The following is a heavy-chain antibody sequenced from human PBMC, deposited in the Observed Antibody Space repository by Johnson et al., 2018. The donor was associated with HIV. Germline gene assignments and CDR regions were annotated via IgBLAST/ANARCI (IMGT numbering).Heavy chain of an antibody. V-gene: IGHV3-13*01. D-gene: IGHD3-22*01. CDR1: GFTFSSYD. CDR2: IGTAGDT. J-gene: IGHJ3*02. Sequence: EVQLVESGGGLKQPGGSLRLSCAASGFTFSSYDMHWVRQATGKGLEWVSTIGTAGDTYYPGSVKGRFTISRDNDKNSLYLQMNSLRAEDTAVYYCARANFNYYDSSGPDGHDAFDIWGQGTMVTVSS. CDR3: ARANFNYYDSSGPDGHDAFDI.